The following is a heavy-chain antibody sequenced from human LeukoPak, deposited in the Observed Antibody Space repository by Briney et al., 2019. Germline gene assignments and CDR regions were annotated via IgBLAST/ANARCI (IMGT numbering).Heavy chain of an antibody. CDR3: ARVSIFAVVIPPDF. D-gene: IGHD3-3*02. CDR2: ISSDGSTK. Sequence: GGSLRLSCAASGFTFSSYAMHWVRQAPGKGLEWVAVISSDGSTKYYADSVKGRFTISRDNAKNTLYLQMNSLRAEDTAVYYCARVSIFAVVIPPDFWGQGTLVTVSS. CDR1: GFTFSSYA. V-gene: IGHV3-30*01. J-gene: IGHJ4*02.